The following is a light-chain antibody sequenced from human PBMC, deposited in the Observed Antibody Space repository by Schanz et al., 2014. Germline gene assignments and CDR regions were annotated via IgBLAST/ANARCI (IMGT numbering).Light chain of an antibody. J-gene: IGKJ1*01. CDR2: DTS. CDR3: QHYGTSPGT. CDR1: QSVSSN. V-gene: IGKV3D-15*02. Sequence: EIVMTQSPATLSVSPGERATLSCRASQSVSSNLAWYQQKPGQAPRLLIYDTSNRATGIPARFSGSGSGTDFTLTINSVEPEDFAVYYCQHYGTSPGTFGRGTKVEV.